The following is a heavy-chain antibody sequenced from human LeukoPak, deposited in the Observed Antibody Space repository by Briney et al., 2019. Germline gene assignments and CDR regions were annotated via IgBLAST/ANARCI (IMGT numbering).Heavy chain of an antibody. J-gene: IGHJ4*02. CDR2: ISGSGGST. Sequence: GGSLRLSCAASGFTFSSYAMSWVRQAPGKGLEWVSAISGSGGSTYYADSVKGRFTISRDNAKNSLYQQMNSLRAEDTAVYYCARDRARGYYDFWSGYYNPSDYWGQGTLVTVSS. CDR1: GFTFSSYA. V-gene: IGHV3-23*01. D-gene: IGHD3-3*01. CDR3: ARDRARGYYDFWSGYYNPSDY.